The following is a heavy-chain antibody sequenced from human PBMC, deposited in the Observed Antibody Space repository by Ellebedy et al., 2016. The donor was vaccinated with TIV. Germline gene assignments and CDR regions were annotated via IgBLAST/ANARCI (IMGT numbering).Heavy chain of an antibody. J-gene: IGHJ4*02. CDR3: AKYDSSGYTYARRPDY. Sequence: GGSLRLXCAASGFTFGSFAMNWIRQVPGKGLEWVSIISADGSNTYIADSVKGRFTISRDNSKNTLYLQMNSLRAEDTAVYYCAKYDSSGYTYARRPDYWGQGTLVSVSS. V-gene: IGHV3-23*01. CDR2: ISADGSNT. CDR1: GFTFGSFA. D-gene: IGHD3-22*01.